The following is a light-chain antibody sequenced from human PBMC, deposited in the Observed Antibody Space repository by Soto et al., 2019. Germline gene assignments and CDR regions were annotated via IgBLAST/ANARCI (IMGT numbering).Light chain of an antibody. CDR3: KQLFDSPIT. CDR1: PAISSW. Sequence: DIQITQSPSTLSGSAGDRVTITCRASPAISSWWAWYSTKPGKDPQLLIYKASTLKSGVPSRFSATVSGKEFSLTITRLKTEDCATYDCKQLFDSPITVGQGTRLENK. CDR2: KAS. J-gene: IGKJ5*01. V-gene: IGKV1-5*03.